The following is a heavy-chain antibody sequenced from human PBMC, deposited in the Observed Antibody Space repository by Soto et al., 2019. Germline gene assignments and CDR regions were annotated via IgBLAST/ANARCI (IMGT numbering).Heavy chain of an antibody. Sequence: NPSETLSLTCTVSGGSISSYYWSWIRQPAGKGLEWIGRIYTSGSTNYNPSLKSRVTMSVDTSKNQFSLKLSSVTAADTAVYYCARDRGRDYDYVWGSYKSGWFDPWGQGTLVTVS. V-gene: IGHV4-4*07. CDR3: ARDRGRDYDYVWGSYKSGWFDP. CDR2: IYTSGST. CDR1: GGSISSYY. D-gene: IGHD3-16*01. J-gene: IGHJ5*02.